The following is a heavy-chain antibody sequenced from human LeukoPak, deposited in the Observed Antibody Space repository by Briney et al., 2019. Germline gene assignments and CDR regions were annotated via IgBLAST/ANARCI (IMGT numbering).Heavy chain of an antibody. J-gene: IGHJ4*02. D-gene: IGHD6-25*01. V-gene: IGHV4-39*01. CDR1: GGSISSSTYY. CDR2: IYNSGNT. Sequence: SETLSLTCTVSGGSISSSTYYWGWIRQPPGKGLEWIGNIYNSGNTYYSPSLKSRVTISVDPSKNQFSLKMSSVTAADTAVYYCARSSGTGTFTYWGQGTLVTVSS. CDR3: ARSSGTGTFTY.